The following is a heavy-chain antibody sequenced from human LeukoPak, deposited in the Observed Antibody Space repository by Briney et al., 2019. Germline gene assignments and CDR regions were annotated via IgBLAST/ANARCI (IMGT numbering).Heavy chain of an antibody. CDR3: AKLLYYYDSSQPY. CDR1: GFTFSSYA. CDR2: IRYDGSNK. V-gene: IGHV3-30*02. J-gene: IGHJ4*02. D-gene: IGHD3-22*01. Sequence: GGSLRLSCAVSGFTFSSYAMHWVRQAPGKGLEWVAFIRYDGSNKYYADSVKGRFTISRDNSKNTLYLQMNSLRAEDTAVYYCAKLLYYYDSSQPYWGQGTLVTVSS.